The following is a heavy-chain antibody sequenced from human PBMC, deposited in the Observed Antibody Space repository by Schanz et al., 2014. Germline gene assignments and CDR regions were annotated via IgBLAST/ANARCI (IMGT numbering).Heavy chain of an antibody. V-gene: IGHV1-18*01. J-gene: IGHJ6*02. D-gene: IGHD3-9*01. Sequence: GPEVKEPGASVKVSCEASRYTFNTYGLNWVRQAPGQGLEWMGWISTSNGNTNYIQKLQGRVTMTTDTSTSTAYMELRSLRSDDTAVYYCARVQDDILTGSEYYYGMDVWGQGTTVTVSS. CDR3: ARVQDDILTGSEYYYGMDV. CDR2: ISTSNGNT. CDR1: RYTFNTYG.